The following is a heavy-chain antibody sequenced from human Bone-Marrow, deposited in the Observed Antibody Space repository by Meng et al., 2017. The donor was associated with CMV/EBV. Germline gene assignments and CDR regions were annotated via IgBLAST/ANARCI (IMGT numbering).Heavy chain of an antibody. D-gene: IGHD3-22*01. CDR2: ISSSSSYI. V-gene: IGHV3-21*01. CDR1: GFTFSSYS. J-gene: IGHJ4*02. Sequence: GGSLRLSCAASGFTFSSYSMNWVRQAPGKGLEWVSSISSSSSYIYYADSVKGRFTISRDNSKNTLYLQMNSLRAEDTAVYYCARSSGYYLYYFDYWGRGTLVTVSS. CDR3: ARSSGYYLYYFDY.